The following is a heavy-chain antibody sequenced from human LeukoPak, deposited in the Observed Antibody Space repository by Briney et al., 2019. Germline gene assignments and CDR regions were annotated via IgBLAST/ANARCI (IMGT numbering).Heavy chain of an antibody. CDR2: IIPIFGTA. Sequence: GASVKVSCKASGYTFNIYGVSRVRQAPGQGLEWMGGIIPIFGTANYAQKFQGRVTITADESTSTAYMELSSLRSEDTAVYYCARDLLGRERWRFDPWGQGTLVTVSS. D-gene: IGHD5-24*01. CDR3: ARDLLGRERWRFDP. V-gene: IGHV1-69*13. CDR1: GYTFNIYG. J-gene: IGHJ5*02.